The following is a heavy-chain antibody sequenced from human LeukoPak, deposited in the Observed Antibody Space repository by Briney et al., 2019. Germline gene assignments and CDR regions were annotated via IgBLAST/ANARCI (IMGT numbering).Heavy chain of an antibody. D-gene: IGHD6-13*01. CDR2: IRSKTYGGAA. V-gene: IGHV3-49*04. CDR3: TRVGIGTDPVDY. CDR1: GFTFGDYA. Sequence: GGSLRLSCAASGFTFGDYAVSWVRQAPGKGLEWVGFIRSKTYGGAADYAASVQGRFTIFRDDSKSIAYLQMNSLKIEDTAVYYCTRVGIGTDPVDYWGQGTLVTVSS. J-gene: IGHJ4*02.